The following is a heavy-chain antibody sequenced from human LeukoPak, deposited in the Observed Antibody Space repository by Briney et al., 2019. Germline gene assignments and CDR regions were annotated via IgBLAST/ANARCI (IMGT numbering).Heavy chain of an antibody. D-gene: IGHD5-18*01. V-gene: IGHV3-7*01. CDR1: GFMFSSYW. Sequence: GGSLRLSRAASGFMFSSYWMTWVRQAPGKGLEWVANIKEDGGVKNYVDSVRGRFIISRDNGKNSLYLQMSSLRAEDTGVYYCATDRGYICMHVWGKGTTVTVSS. CDR3: ATDRGYICMHV. CDR2: IKEDGGVK. J-gene: IGHJ6*03.